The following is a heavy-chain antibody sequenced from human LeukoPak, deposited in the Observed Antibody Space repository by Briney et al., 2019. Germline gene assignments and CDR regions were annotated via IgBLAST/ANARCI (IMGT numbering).Heavy chain of an antibody. CDR2: INWNGGST. CDR3: ARAPRARSSRYHFDY. J-gene: IGHJ4*02. D-gene: IGHD6-13*01. Sequence: GGSLRLSCAASGFTFDDYGMSWVRQAPGKGLEWVSGINWNGGSTGYADSVKGRFTISRDNANNSLYLQMNSLRAEDTAVYYCARAPRARSSRYHFDYWGQGTLVTVSS. V-gene: IGHV3-20*04. CDR1: GFTFDDYG.